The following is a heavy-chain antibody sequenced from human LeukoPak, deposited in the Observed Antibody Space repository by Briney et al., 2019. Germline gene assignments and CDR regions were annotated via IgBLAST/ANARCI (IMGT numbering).Heavy chain of an antibody. CDR1: GGSITSYY. V-gene: IGHV4-4*07. CDR2: IYTSGST. CDR3: ARDREAVANWGYDWFDP. Sequence: PETLSLTCTVPGGSITSYYRSWIRQPAGKGLEWIGRIYTSGSTNYNPSLNSRVTMSVDTSKNQFSLKLSSVAVADTAVYYCARDREAVANWGYDWFDPWGQGTLVTVSS. D-gene: IGHD7-27*01. J-gene: IGHJ5*02.